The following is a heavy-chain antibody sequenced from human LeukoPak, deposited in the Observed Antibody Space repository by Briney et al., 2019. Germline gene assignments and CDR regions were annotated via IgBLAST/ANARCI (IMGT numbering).Heavy chain of an antibody. Sequence: GGSLRLSCAASGFTFSSYWMDWVRPAPGEGLVWVSHINSDGSGTNYADSVKGRFTISRDNAKNTLYLQMNSLRAEDTAVYYCARGAVATIKDTTLDYWGQGTLVTVSS. D-gene: IGHD5-12*01. V-gene: IGHV3-74*01. CDR1: GFTFSSYW. J-gene: IGHJ4*02. CDR3: ARGAVATIKDTTLDY. CDR2: INSDGSGT.